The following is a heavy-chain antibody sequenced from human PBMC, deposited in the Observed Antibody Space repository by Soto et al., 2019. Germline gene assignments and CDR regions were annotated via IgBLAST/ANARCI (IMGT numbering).Heavy chain of an antibody. J-gene: IGHJ4*02. V-gene: IGHV3-11*06. CDR2: ISSSSSYT. CDR1: VFTFSDYY. CDR3: ARSYSIAAAAYDY. Sequence: PRWSLRLSCSASVFTFSDYYMSWIRQAPGKGLEWVSYISSSSSYTNYADSVKGRFTISRDNAKNSLYLQMNSLRAEDTAVYYCARSYSIAAAAYDYWGQGTLVTVSS. D-gene: IGHD6-13*01.